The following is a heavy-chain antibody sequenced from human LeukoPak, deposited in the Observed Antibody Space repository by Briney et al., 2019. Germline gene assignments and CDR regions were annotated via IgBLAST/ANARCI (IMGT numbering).Heavy chain of an antibody. CDR2: INWNGGST. CDR3: ARAGPYDSSGPFDY. V-gene: IGHV3-20*01. Sequence: GGSLRLSCAASGFTVSSNYMSWVRQAPGKGLEWVSGINWNGGSTGYADSVKGRFTISRDNAKNSLYLQMNSLRAEDTALYHCARAGPYDSSGPFDYWGQGTLVTVSS. D-gene: IGHD3-22*01. J-gene: IGHJ4*02. CDR1: GFTVSSNY.